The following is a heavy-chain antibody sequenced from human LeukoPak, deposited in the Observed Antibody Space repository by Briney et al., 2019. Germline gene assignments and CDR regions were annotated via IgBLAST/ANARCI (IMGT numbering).Heavy chain of an antibody. V-gene: IGHV4-38-2*02. CDR2: IYHSGST. Sequence: SETLSLTCTASGYSISSGYYWGWIRHPPGKGLEWIGSIYHSGSTYYNPSLKSRVTISVDTSKNQFSLKLSSVTAADTAVYYCARLIAAAGTSWFDPWGQGTLVTVSS. CDR1: GYSISSGYY. J-gene: IGHJ5*02. CDR3: ARLIAAAGTSWFDP. D-gene: IGHD6-13*01.